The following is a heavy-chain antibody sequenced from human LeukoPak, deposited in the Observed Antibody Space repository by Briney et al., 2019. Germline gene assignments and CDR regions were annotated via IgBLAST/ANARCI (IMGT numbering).Heavy chain of an antibody. CDR1: GFTFSDYY. Sequence: PGGSLRLSCAASGFTFSDYYMSWIRQAPGKGLEWVSYISSSGSTIYYADSVKGRFTISRDNAKNSLYLQMNSLRAEDTAVYYCAREIAATVTPNLDIWGQGTMVTVSS. CDR3: AREIAATVTPNLDI. V-gene: IGHV3-11*04. J-gene: IGHJ3*02. CDR2: ISSSGSTI. D-gene: IGHD4-17*01.